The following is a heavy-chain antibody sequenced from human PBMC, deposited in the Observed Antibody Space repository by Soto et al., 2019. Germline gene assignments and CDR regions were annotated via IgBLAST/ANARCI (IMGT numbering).Heavy chain of an antibody. Sequence: ASLKVSCKASGYTFTIYGISWVRQAPGQGLEWMGWISAYNGNTNYAQKLQGRVTMTTDTSTSTAYMELRSLRSDDTAVYYCARAKIVGVVINWFDPWGQGTLVTVSS. J-gene: IGHJ5*02. V-gene: IGHV1-18*01. D-gene: IGHD3-3*01. CDR3: ARAKIVGVVINWFDP. CDR1: GYTFTIYG. CDR2: ISAYNGNT.